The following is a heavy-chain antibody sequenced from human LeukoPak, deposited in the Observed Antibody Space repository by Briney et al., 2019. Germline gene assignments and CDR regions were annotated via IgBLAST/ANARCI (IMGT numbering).Heavy chain of an antibody. CDR2: IYYSGST. CDR1: GGSISSGGYY. D-gene: IGHD3-22*01. J-gene: IGHJ4*02. CDR3: ARANYPYYYDSSGYYFDY. V-gene: IGHV4-31*03. Sequence: SQTLSLTCTVSGGSISSGGYYWSWIRQHPGKGLERIGYIYYSGSTYYNPSLKSRVTISVDTSKNQFSLKLSSVTAADTAVYYCARANYPYYYDSSGYYFDYWGQGTLVTVSS.